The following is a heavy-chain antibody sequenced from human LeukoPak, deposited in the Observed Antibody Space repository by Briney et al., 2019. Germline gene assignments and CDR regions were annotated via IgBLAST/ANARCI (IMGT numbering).Heavy chain of an antibody. V-gene: IGHV4-34*01. D-gene: IGHD3-10*01. CDR2: INHSGST. Sequence: SETLSLTCTVSGGSISSYYWSWIRQPAGKGLEWIGEINHSGSTNYNPSLKSRVTISVDTSKNQFSLKLSSVTAADTAVYYCARGAPHYYGSGSYFNWFDPWGQGALVTVSS. CDR1: GGSISSYY. J-gene: IGHJ5*02. CDR3: ARGAPHYYGSGSYFNWFDP.